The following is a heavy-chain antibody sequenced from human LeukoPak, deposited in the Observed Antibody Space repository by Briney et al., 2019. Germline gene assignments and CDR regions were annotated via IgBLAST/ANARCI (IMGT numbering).Heavy chain of an antibody. CDR3: AKGGYCSSTSCYVGWFDP. CDR2: LIGGGGST. D-gene: IGHD2-2*01. CDR1: GITYSSYV. V-gene: IGHV3-23*01. J-gene: IGHJ5*02. Sequence: GGPLRLSCAATGITYSSYVMNWVRQSPVQGLEWAPALIGGGGSTDYADSVKGRFTISRDNSKNTLFLQMNSLRAEDTAVYYCAKGGYCSSTSCYVGWFDPWGQGTLVTVSS.